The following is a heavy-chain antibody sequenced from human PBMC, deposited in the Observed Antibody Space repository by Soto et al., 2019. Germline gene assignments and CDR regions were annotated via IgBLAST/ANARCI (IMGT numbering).Heavy chain of an antibody. D-gene: IGHD6-13*01. V-gene: IGHV4-39*01. CDR2: SSYSGST. J-gene: IGHJ5*02. CDR1: GGSINTNTYS. CDR3: ARLPYSSSWTSWFDP. Sequence: QLQLQESGPGLVKPSETLSLTCTCSGGSINTNTYSWGWIRQPPGKGLEWIGTSSYSGSTYYHASLKSRVTSSVDTSNTPFSLKLTAVNAADTAVYSCARLPYSSSWTSWFDPWGQGTLVTVSS.